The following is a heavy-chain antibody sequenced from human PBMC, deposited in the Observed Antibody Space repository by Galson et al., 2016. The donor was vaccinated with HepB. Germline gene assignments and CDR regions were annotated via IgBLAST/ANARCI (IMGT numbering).Heavy chain of an antibody. J-gene: IGHJ3*02. CDR1: GYTFTSYY. V-gene: IGHV1-46*01. CDR3: TRDQVIGNMGDAFDI. D-gene: IGHD2-21*01. CDR2: INPSGGST. Sequence: SVKVSCKASGYTFTSYYMHWVRQAPGQGLEWMGIINPSGGSTTYAQKFQGRVTMTRDTSTSTVYMEMSSLRSEDTAVYYCTRDQVIGNMGDAFDIWGQGTMVTVSS.